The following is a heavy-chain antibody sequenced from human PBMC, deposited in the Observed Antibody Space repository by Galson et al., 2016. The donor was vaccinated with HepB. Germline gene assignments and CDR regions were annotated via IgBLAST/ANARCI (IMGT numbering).Heavy chain of an antibody. Sequence: SLRLSCAGSGFTFYDYSIHWVRRAPGKGLDYVSVISSNGGSTYYANSVRGRFTISRDNSKNTVYLQMDILRTEDMGVYYCARPLNSGRDFLGYWGQGTLVTVSS. V-gene: IGHV3-64*01. CDR1: GFTFYDYS. CDR2: ISSNGGST. J-gene: IGHJ4*02. D-gene: IGHD5-12*01. CDR3: ARPLNSGRDFLGY.